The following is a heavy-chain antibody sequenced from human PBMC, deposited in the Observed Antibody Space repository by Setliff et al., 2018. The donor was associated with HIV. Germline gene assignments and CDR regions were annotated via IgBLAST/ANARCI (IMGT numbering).Heavy chain of an antibody. V-gene: IGHV1-18*01. CDR2: TSSFSGAT. Sequence: ASVKVSCKGSGYRFMSYGFTWVRQAPGQGLEWVGWTSSFSGATKYSQNLQGRVTMTTDTSTNTAYMELRSLKSDDTAVYYCAREVDGLELDSWGQGTLVTVSS. CDR1: GYRFMSYG. J-gene: IGHJ4*02. CDR3: AREVDGLELDS.